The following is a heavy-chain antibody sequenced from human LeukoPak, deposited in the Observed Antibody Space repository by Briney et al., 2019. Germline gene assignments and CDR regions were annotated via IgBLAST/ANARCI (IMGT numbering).Heavy chain of an antibody. CDR1: GFTFGDYS. D-gene: IGHD1-26*01. J-gene: IGHJ4*02. V-gene: IGHV3-49*04. CDR2: IRSKAYGRTT. CDR3: TRGRRATHDY. Sequence: GGSLRLSCTASGFTFGDYSMNWVRQAPGKGLEWVGFIRSKAYGRTTEYAASVKGRFTISRDDSKSIAYLQMNSLKTEDTAVYYCTRGRRATHDYWGQGTLVTVSS.